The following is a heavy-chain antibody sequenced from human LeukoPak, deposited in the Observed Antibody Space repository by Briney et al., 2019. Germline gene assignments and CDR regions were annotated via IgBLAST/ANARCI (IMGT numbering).Heavy chain of an antibody. CDR3: ARCAAAGLFDY. CDR2: IYYSGST. D-gene: IGHD6-13*01. V-gene: IGHV4-39*01. Sequence: SGTLSLTCTVSGGSISSSSYYWGWIRQPPGKGLEWIGSIYYSGSTYYNPSLKSRVTISVDTSKNQFSLKLSSVTAADTAVYYCARCAAAGLFDYWGQGTLVTVSS. J-gene: IGHJ4*02. CDR1: GGSISSSSYY.